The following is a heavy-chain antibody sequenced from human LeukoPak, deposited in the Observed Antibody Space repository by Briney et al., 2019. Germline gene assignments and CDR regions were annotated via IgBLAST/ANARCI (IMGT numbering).Heavy chain of an antibody. CDR3: VRVSISGWYLDY. J-gene: IGHJ4*02. D-gene: IGHD6-19*01. CDR1: GFTFSVHY. CDR2: ISNSGSDT. Sequence: WGSLRLSCAASGFTFSVHYMTWIRQAPGKGVQWVSYISNSGSDTNYADSGKGRFTVSRDNARNSLFLQMNSLTAEDTAVYYCVRVSISGWYLDYWGQGALVTVSS. V-gene: IGHV3-11*06.